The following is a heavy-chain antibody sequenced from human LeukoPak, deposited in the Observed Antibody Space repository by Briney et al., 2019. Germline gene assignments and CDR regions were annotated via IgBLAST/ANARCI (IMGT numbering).Heavy chain of an antibody. Sequence: GGSLRLSCAASRFTFSACGMHWVRQAPGKGLEWVAAISFDGSHKYYADSVKGRFTISRDNSMNTLYLQMNSLRAEDTAVYYCAKGPAVDRQYLENWGQETLVTVSS. CDR3: AKGPAVDRQYLEN. J-gene: IGHJ4*02. CDR2: ISFDGSHK. CDR1: RFTFSACG. V-gene: IGHV3-30*18. D-gene: IGHD2-2*01.